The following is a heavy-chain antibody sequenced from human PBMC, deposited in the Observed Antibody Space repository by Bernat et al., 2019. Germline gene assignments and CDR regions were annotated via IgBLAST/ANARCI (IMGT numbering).Heavy chain of an antibody. CDR3: ARGRGTIFGVVIKGNWFDP. CDR1: GGSFSGYY. J-gene: IGHJ5*02. CDR2: INHSGST. D-gene: IGHD3-3*01. V-gene: IGHV4-34*01. Sequence: QVQLQQWGAGLLKPSETLSLTCAVYGGSFSGYYWSWIRQPPGKGLEWIGEINHSGSTNYNPSLKSRVTISVDTSKNQFSLKLSSVTAAETAVYYCARGRGTIFGVVIKGNWFDPWGQGTLVTVSS.